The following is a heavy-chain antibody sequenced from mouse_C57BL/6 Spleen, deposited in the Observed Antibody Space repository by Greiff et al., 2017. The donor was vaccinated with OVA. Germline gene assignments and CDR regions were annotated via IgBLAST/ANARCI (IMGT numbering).Heavy chain of an antibody. CDR2: ISGGGGNT. CDR1: GFTFSSYT. Sequence: DVMLVESGGGLVKPGGSLKLSCAASGFTFSSYTMSWVRQTPEKRLEWVATISGGGGNTYYPDSVKGRFTISRDNAKNTLYLQMSSLRSEDTALYYCARQEDYDYDVAWFAYWGQGTLVTVSA. V-gene: IGHV5-9*01. D-gene: IGHD2-4*01. J-gene: IGHJ3*01. CDR3: ARQEDYDYDVAWFAY.